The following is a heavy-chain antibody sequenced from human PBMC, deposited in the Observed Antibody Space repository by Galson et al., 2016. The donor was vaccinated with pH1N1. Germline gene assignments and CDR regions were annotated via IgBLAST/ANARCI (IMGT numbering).Heavy chain of an antibody. Sequence: SVKVSCKASGGTFSSYAISWVRQAPGQGLEWMGKIIPISGTTNYAQRLQGRVTLTADESTDTAYMEVSGLRSEDTAVHYCATHDFWRDRYFYYGMDGWGHGTTVPVSS. J-gene: IGHJ6*02. CDR2: IIPISGTT. V-gene: IGHV1-69*13. D-gene: IGHD3-3*01. CDR1: GGTFSSYA. CDR3: ATHDFWRDRYFYYGMDG.